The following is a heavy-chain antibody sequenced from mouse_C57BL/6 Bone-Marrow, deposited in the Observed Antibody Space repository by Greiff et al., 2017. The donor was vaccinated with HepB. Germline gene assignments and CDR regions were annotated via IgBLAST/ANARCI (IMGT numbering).Heavy chain of an antibody. Sequence: VQLKESGGGLVKPGGSLKLSCAASGFTFSDYGMHWVRQAPEKGLEWVAYISSGSSTIYYADTVKGRFTISRDNAKNTLFLQMTSLRSEDTAMYYCARPRFAYWGQGTLVTVSA. CDR2: ISSGSSTI. V-gene: IGHV5-17*01. CDR3: ARPRFAY. CDR1: GFTFSDYG. J-gene: IGHJ3*01.